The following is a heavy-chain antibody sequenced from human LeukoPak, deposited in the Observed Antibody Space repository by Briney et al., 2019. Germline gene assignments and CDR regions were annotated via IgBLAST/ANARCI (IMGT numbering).Heavy chain of an antibody. V-gene: IGHV3-23*01. Sequence: GSLRLSCVASGFTFSSYAMSWVRQAPGKGLEWVSAISGSGGSTYYADSVKGRFTISRDNSKNTLYLQMNSLRDEDTAVYYCAKDMKAAWYYDYWGQGTLVTVSS. J-gene: IGHJ4*02. CDR2: ISGSGGST. CDR1: GFTFSSYA. D-gene: IGHD2-15*01. CDR3: AKDMKAAWYYDY.